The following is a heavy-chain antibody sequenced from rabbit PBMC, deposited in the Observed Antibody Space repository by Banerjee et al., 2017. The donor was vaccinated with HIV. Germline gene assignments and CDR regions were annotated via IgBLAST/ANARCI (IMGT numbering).Heavy chain of an antibody. CDR3: ARDAGGDGYSNDL. Sequence: QEQLVESGGDLVKPEGSLTLTCTASGFSFSNKYVMCWVRQAPGKGLEWIACIGAGSSGTTYYASWAKGRFTISKTSSTTVTLQMTSLTVADTATYFCARDAGGDGYSNDLWGPGTLVTVS. D-gene: IGHD7-1*01. J-gene: IGHJ4*01. CDR2: IGAGSSGTT. CDR1: GFSFSNKYV. V-gene: IGHV1S45*01.